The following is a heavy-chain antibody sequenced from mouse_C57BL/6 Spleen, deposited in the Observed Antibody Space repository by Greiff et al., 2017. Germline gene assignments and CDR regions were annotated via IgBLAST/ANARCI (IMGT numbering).Heavy chain of an antibody. V-gene: IGHV1-82*01. D-gene: IGHD1-1*01. CDR3: ARSGDYYGSSGAY. Sequence: VQLQQSGPELVKPGASVKISCKASGYAFSSSWMNWVKQRPGKGLGWIGRIYPGDGDTNYNGKFKGKATLTADKSSSTAYMQLSSLTSEDSAVYFCARSGDYYGSSGAYWGQGTLVTVSA. CDR2: IYPGDGDT. CDR1: GYAFSSSW. J-gene: IGHJ3*01.